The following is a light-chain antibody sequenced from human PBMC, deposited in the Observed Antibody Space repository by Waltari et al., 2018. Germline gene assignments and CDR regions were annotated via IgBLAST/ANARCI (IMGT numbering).Light chain of an antibody. CDR2: GAS. J-gene: IGKJ3*01. CDR3: QQANKFPFA. CDR1: QDIHTW. V-gene: IGKV1-12*01. Sequence: DIQMTQSPSYVSASVGDTVTITCRASQDIHTWLAWYQQKPGKAPKLLIYGASRLQTGVPSRFSGSGSGTDFTLTIGSLQAEDSATYYCQQANKFPFAFGPGTRVDFK.